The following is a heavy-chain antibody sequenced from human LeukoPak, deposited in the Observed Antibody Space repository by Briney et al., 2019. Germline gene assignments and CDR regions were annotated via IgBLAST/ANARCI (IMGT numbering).Heavy chain of an antibody. V-gene: IGHV3-49*03. CDR3: TRARASYYFDY. D-gene: IGHD3-10*01. J-gene: IGHJ4*02. CDR2: IRSKAYGGTT. Sequence: GGSLRLSCTASGFTFGDYAMSWFRQAPGKGLEWLGFIRSKAYGGTTEYAASVKGRFTISRDDSRSIAYLQMSSLKTEDTAVYYCTRARASYYFDYWGQGTLVTVSS. CDR1: GFTFGDYA.